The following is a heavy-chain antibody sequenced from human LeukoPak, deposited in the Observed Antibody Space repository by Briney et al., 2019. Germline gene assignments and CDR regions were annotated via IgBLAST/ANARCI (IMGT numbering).Heavy chain of an antibody. CDR3: ARGSSSWYPTYYFDY. V-gene: IGHV3-48*03. CDR2: ISSSGSTI. D-gene: IGHD6-13*01. CDR1: GFTFSSYE. Sequence: PGGSLRLSCAASGFTFSSYEMNWVRQAPGKGLEWVSYISSSGSTIYYADSVKGRFTISRDNAKNSLYLQMNSLRAEGTAVYYCARGSSSWYPTYYFDYWGQGTLVTVSS. J-gene: IGHJ4*02.